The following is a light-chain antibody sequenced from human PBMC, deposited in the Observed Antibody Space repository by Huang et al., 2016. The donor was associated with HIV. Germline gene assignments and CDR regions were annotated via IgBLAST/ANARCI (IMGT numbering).Light chain of an antibody. Sequence: VIWMTQSPSLFSASIGDKVTINCRVSQGIDSYLTWYQQKPGKAPELLFYAASTLQGGVPARFNGSGSGTDFTLTISRLQSEDFANYYCQQYYTFPWTFGQGTKVDIK. CDR3: QQYYTFPWT. CDR2: AAS. J-gene: IGKJ1*01. V-gene: IGKV1D-8*01. CDR1: QGIDSY.